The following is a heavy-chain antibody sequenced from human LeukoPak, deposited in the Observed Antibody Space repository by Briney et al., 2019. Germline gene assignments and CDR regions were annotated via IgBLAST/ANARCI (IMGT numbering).Heavy chain of an antibody. Sequence: GGSLRLSCLTSGFTLSTNAMSWVRQASGKGLEWISGISGSGASTYYADSVKGRFTISRDDSRNTLYLQMNSLRGDDTAVYYCAKDVGKWESLHFFDYWGQGTLVTVSS. D-gene: IGHD1-26*01. CDR3: AKDVGKWESLHFFDY. CDR2: ISGSGAST. CDR1: GFTLSTNA. V-gene: IGHV3-23*01. J-gene: IGHJ4*02.